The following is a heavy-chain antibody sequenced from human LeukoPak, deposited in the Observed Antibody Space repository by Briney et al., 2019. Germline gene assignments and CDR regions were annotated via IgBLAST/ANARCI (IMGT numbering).Heavy chain of an antibody. CDR2: MNPNSGNT. V-gene: IGHV1-8*01. CDR1: GYTFTSYD. J-gene: IGHJ4*02. CDR3: ARAQCGFWSGYPAGGY. D-gene: IGHD3-3*01. Sequence: ASVKVSCKASGYTFTSYDINWVRQATGPGLEWMGWMNPNSGNTGYAQKFQGRVTMTRNTSISTAYMELSSLRSEDTAVYYCARAQCGFWSGYPAGGYWGQGTLVTVSS.